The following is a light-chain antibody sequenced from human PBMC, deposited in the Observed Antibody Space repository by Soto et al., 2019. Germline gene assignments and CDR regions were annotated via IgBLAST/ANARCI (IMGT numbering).Light chain of an antibody. CDR3: QQYNNWPLT. V-gene: IGKV3D-15*01. CDR2: GVS. Sequence: EVVMRQSPATLSVSPGERATLSCRASQSVTNSDLAWYQQKPGQAPRLLIYGVSTRATGIPDRFSGSGSGTDFTLTISRLGPEDFAVYYGQQYNNWPLTFGGGTKVEIK. J-gene: IGKJ4*01. CDR1: QSVTNSD.